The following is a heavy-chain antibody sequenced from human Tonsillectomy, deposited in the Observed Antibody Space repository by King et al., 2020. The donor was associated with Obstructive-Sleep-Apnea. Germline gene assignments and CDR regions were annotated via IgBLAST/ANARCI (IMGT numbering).Heavy chain of an antibody. V-gene: IGHV1-18*01. CDR3: ARDLPIYNYGHVGGYYDMDV. CDR1: GYTFTNYG. Sequence: QVQLVESGAEVKKPGASVKVSCKASGYTFTNYGISWVRQAPGQGLEWMGWISAYNGHTKFAQNLQGRVTMTTDTSTSTAYMDLRSLRSDDTAVYYCARDLPIYNYGHVGGYYDMDVWGQGTTVTVSS. CDR2: ISAYNGHT. J-gene: IGHJ6*02. D-gene: IGHD5-18*01.